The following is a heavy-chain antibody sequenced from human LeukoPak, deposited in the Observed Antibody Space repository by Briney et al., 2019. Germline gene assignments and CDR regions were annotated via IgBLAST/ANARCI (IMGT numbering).Heavy chain of an antibody. Sequence: GASVKVSCKASGYTFNTYGISWVRQAPGQGLEWMGWISTYNGDTNYVQNLQSRVTMTTDTSTSIAYMELMSLRSDDTAVYYCLRDAQRPRLTPDYWGQGTLVTVSS. J-gene: IGHJ4*02. D-gene: IGHD6-25*01. V-gene: IGHV1-18*01. CDR2: ISTYNGDT. CDR1: GYTFNTYG. CDR3: LRDAQRPRLTPDY.